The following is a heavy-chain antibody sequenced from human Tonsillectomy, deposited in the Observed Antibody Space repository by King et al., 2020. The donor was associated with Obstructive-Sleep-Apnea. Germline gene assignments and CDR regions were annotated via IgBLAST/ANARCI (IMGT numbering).Heavy chain of an antibody. CDR2: IYFSGST. D-gene: IGHD3-22*01. Sequence: VQLQESGPGLVKPSQTLSLTCTVSGGSMRSGGHHWSWIRQLPGKGLEWIGYIYFSGSTYYNASLKSRLTISVDMSKNQFSLQLTSVTAADTAVYYCAGDRSDHYDSTGPRQGMDVWGQGTTVTVS. J-gene: IGHJ6*02. V-gene: IGHV4-31*03. CDR3: AGDRSDHYDSTGPRQGMDV. CDR1: GGSMRSGGHH.